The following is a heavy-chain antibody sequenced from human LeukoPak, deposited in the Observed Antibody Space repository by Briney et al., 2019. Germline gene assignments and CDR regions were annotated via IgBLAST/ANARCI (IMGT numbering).Heavy chain of an antibody. J-gene: IGHJ5*02. D-gene: IGHD3-16*01. Sequence: ASVKVSCKASGYTFTGNYIHWVRQAPGQGLEWMGWINPNDGGTKIAQRFQGRVTVTRDTSISTTYMELSGLRSDDTAMYYCARYVSATAWRNHWFDPWGQGTLVTVSS. CDR1: GYTFTGNY. CDR2: INPNDGGT. CDR3: ARYVSATAWRNHWFDP. V-gene: IGHV1-2*02.